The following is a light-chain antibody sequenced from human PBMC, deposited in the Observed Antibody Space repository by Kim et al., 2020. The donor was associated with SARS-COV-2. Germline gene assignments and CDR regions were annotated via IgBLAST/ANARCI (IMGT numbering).Light chain of an antibody. Sequence: GPTVTISCSGSSSDIGSHYVYWYQQLPGTAPKLLIYRNDQRPSGVPDRFSGSKSGTSASLAISGLRSADEADYYCVANDDRLNGILFGGGTQLTVL. V-gene: IGLV1-47*01. CDR1: SSDIGSHY. J-gene: IGLJ2*01. CDR3: VANDDRLNGIL. CDR2: RND.